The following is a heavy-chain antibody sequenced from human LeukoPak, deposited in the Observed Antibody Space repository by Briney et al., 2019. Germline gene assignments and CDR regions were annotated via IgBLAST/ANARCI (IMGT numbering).Heavy chain of an antibody. V-gene: IGHV1-8*01. D-gene: IGHD4-23*01. CDR2: MNPNSGNT. J-gene: IGHJ4*02. CDR3: ARLSPGVTPFDY. Sequence: GSSVKVSCKASGYTFTSYDINWVRQATGQGLEWMGWMNPNSGNTGYAQKFQGRVTMTRNTSISTAYMELSSLRSEDTAVYYCARLSPGVTPFDYWGQGTLVTVSS. CDR1: GYTFTSYD.